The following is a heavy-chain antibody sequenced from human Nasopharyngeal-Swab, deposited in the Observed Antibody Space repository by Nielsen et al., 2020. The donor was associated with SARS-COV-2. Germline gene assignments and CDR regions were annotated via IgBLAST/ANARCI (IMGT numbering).Heavy chain of an antibody. D-gene: IGHD3-22*01. CDR3: TKATSLYYCDSSGYRPWYCDY. J-gene: IGHJ4*02. Sequence: GGSLRLSCAASGFTFDDYAMHWVRQAPGKGLEWISVINWNGGRIGYADSVKGRFTISRDNAKKSLYLQMNSLRPEDTALYYCTKATSLYYCDSSGYRPWYCDYWGQGTLVTVSS. V-gene: IGHV3-9*01. CDR2: INWNGGRI. CDR1: GFTFDDYA.